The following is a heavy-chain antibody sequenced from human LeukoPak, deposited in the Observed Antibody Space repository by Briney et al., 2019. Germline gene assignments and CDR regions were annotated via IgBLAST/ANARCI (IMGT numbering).Heavy chain of an antibody. CDR1: GYTFTGYY. V-gene: IGHV1-2*02. CDR2: INPNSGGT. CDR3: ARVRITGTFGELFPIYDAFDI. D-gene: IGHD3-10*01. J-gene: IGHJ3*02. Sequence: GASVKVSCKASGYTFTGYYMHWVRQAPGQGLEWMGWINPNSGGTNYAQKFQGRVTMTRDTSISTAYMELSRLRSDDTAVYYCARVRITGTFGELFPIYDAFDIWGQGTMVTVSS.